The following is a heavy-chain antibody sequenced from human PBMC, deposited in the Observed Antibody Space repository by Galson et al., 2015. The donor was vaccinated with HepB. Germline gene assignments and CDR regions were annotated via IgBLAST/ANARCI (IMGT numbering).Heavy chain of an antibody. V-gene: IGHV3-30*18. CDR1: GFTFSNCG. CDR2: ISYDGSNK. J-gene: IGHJ4*02. Sequence: LRLSCAASGFTFSNCGMHWVRQAPGKGLEWVAVISYDGSNKYYADSVKGRFTISRDNSKNTLYLQMNSLRAEDTALYYCAKDPYLYSALAGTMAGFDYWGQGTLVTISS. D-gene: IGHD6-19*01. CDR3: AKDPYLYSALAGTMAGFDY.